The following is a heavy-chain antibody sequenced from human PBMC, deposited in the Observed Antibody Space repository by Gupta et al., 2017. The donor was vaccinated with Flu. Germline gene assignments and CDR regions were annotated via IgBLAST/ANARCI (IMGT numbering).Heavy chain of an antibody. D-gene: IGHD6-25*01. CDR1: GGTVRTYG. V-gene: IGHV1-69*01. CDR3: AGGLYSSATRPLEY. J-gene: IGHJ4*02. CDR2: IIPIFGTA. Sequence: QVQLVQSGAEVKKPGSSVKVSCKASGGTVRTYGIGWVRQAPGQGLEYMGGIIPIFGTADYAQKFQGRVTITADESTSTAYMEVSSLRSEDTAVYYCAGGLYSSATRPLEYWGLGTLVTVSS.